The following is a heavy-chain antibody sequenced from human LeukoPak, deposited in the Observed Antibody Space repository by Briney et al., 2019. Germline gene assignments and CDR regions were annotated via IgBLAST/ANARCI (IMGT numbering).Heavy chain of an antibody. V-gene: IGHV4-34*01. CDR2: INHSGST. CDR1: GGSFSGYY. CDR3: ARTLTSVNYYARDY. D-gene: IGHD3-10*01. Sequence: SETLSLTCAVYGGSFSGYYWSWIRQPPGKGLEWIGEINHSGSTNYNPSLKSRVTISVDTSKNQFSLKPSSVTAADTAVYYCARTLTSVNYYARDYWGQGTLVTVSS. J-gene: IGHJ4*02.